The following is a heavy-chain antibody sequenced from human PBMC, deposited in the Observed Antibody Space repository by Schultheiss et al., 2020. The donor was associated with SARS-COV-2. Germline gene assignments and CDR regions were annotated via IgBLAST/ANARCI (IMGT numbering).Heavy chain of an antibody. CDR3: ASGRQGHFDY. J-gene: IGHJ4*02. CDR1: GFIFSSYS. V-gene: IGHV3-21*01. CDR2: ISSSSSSI. Sequence: GGSLRLSCAASGFIFSSYSMNWVRQAPGKGLEWVSSISSSSSSIYYADSVKGRFTISRDNARNSLYLQLNSLRDEDTAVYYCASGRQGHFDYWGQGTLVTVSS.